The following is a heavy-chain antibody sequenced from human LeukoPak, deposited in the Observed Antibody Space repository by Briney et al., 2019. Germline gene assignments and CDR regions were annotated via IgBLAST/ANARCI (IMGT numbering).Heavy chain of an antibody. Sequence: PSETLSLTCTVYGGSISNYYWNWIRQPPGKGLEWIGYIYYSGTTKYNPSLQSRVTISVDTSKKQFSLKVNSVTAADTAVYYCARGTYSGSYSGYFDYWGQGTLVTVSS. CDR1: GGSISNYY. CDR3: ARGTYSGSYSGYFDY. CDR2: IYYSGTT. V-gene: IGHV4-59*01. J-gene: IGHJ4*02. D-gene: IGHD1-26*01.